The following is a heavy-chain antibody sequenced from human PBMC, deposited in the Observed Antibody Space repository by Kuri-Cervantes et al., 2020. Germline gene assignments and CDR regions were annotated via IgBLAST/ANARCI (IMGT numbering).Heavy chain of an antibody. CDR2: INPSGGST. V-gene: IGHV1-46*01. CDR3: ARDPAPLQFLE. J-gene: IGHJ4*02. CDR1: GGTFSSYA. Sequence: ASVKVSCKASGGTFSSYAISWVRQAPGQGLEWMGIINPSGGSTSYAQKFQGRVTMTRDTSISTAYMELSRLRSDDTAVYYCARDPAPLQFLEWGQGTLVTVSS. D-gene: IGHD3-3*01.